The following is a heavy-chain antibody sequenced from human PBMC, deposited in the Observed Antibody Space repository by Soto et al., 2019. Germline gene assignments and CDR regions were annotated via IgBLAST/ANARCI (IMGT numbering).Heavy chain of an antibody. Sequence: SETLSLTCAVYGGSFSGYYWSWIRQPPGKGLEWIGEINHSGSTNYNPSLKSRVTISVDTSKNQFSLKLSSVTAADTAVYYCASKKVYGSGSYYKQRVFDYWGQGTLVTVSS. J-gene: IGHJ4*02. CDR3: ASKKVYGSGSYYKQRVFDY. V-gene: IGHV4-34*01. CDR2: INHSGST. CDR1: GGSFSGYY. D-gene: IGHD3-10*01.